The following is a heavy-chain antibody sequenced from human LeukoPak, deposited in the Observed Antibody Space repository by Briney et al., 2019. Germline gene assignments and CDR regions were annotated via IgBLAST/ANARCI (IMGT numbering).Heavy chain of an antibody. D-gene: IGHD2/OR15-2a*01. J-gene: IGHJ5*01. CDR1: GLYW. V-gene: IGHV3-74*03. CDR2: INTDGTTT. Sequence: PGGSLRLSCATSGLYWMHWVRQAPGEGLVWVSRINTDGTTTKYADSVKGRFTISRDNAKNTFYLQMNNLRADDTGVYYCARAGEYRFDYWGQGTLVSVSS. CDR3: ARAGEYRFDY.